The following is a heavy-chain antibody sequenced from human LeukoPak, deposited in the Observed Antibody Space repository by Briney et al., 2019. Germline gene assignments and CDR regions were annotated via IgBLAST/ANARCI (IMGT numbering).Heavy chain of an antibody. V-gene: IGHV1-18*04. CDR3: ARDLVVPAAIEGTPNWFDP. J-gene: IGHJ5*02. Sequence: ASVKVSCKASGYTFTSYGISWVRQAPGQGLEWMGCISAYNGNTNYAQKLQGRVTMTTDTSTSTAYMELRSLRSDDTAVYYCARDLVVPAAIEGTPNWFDPWGQGTLVTVSS. CDR2: ISAYNGNT. CDR1: GYTFTSYG. D-gene: IGHD2-2*01.